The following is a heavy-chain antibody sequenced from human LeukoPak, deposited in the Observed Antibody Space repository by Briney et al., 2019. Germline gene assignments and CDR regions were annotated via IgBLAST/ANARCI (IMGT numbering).Heavy chain of an antibody. CDR2: INHSGST. J-gene: IGHJ6*02. Sequence: SETLSLTCAVYGGSFSGYYWSWIRQPPGKGLEWIGEINHSGSTNYNPSLKSRVTISVDMSKNQFSLKLSSVTAADTAVYYCARGAYDVWQQLSHWGYYYYYGMDVWGQGTTVTVSS. CDR3: ARGAYDVWQQLSHWGYYYYYGMDV. CDR1: GGSFSGYY. D-gene: IGHD6-13*01. V-gene: IGHV4-34*01.